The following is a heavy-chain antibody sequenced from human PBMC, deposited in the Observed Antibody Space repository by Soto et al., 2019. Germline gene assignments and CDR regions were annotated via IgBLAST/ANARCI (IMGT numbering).Heavy chain of an antibody. CDR3: AKIPLKYYDFWSGYGINWFDP. Sequence: GGSLRLSCAASGFTFSSYAMSWVRQAPGKGLEWVSAISGSGGSTYYADSVKGRFTISRDNSKNTLYLQMNSLRAEDTAVYYCAKIPLKYYDFWSGYGINWFDPWGQGTLV. V-gene: IGHV3-23*01. CDR1: GFTFSSYA. J-gene: IGHJ5*02. CDR2: ISGSGGST. D-gene: IGHD3-3*01.